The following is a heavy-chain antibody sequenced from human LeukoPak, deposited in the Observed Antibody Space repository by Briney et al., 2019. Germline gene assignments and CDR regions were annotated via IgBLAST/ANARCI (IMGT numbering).Heavy chain of an antibody. D-gene: IGHD6-25*01. CDR3: ARYSSGWPGYSDY. CDR1: GFTFSSYA. CDR2: ISSSSSYI. Sequence: GGSLRLSCAASGFTFSSYAMSWVRQAPGKGLEWVSSISSSSSYIYYADSVKGRFTISRDNAKNSLYLQMNSLRAEDTAVYYCARYSSGWPGYSDYWGQGTLVTVSS. J-gene: IGHJ4*02. V-gene: IGHV3-21*01.